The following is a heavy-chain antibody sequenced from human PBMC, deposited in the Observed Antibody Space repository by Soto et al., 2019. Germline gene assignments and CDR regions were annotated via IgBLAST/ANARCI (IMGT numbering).Heavy chain of an antibody. D-gene: IGHD3-10*01. V-gene: IGHV1-8*01. CDR1: GYTFTSYD. CDR3: AGGSKYYASGDDAFDI. CDR2: MNPNSGNT. Sequence: QVQLVQSGAEVKKPGASVKVSCKASGYTFTSYDINWVRQATGEGLEWMGWMNPNSGNTGYAQKFQGRVTMTSNTSRSTAYMELSSLRSEETAVYYCAGGSKYYASGDDAFDIWGQGTMVTVSS. J-gene: IGHJ3*02.